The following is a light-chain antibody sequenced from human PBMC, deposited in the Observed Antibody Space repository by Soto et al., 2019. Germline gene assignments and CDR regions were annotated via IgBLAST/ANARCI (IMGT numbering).Light chain of an antibody. CDR3: QQYGSSSWT. CDR2: GAS. V-gene: IGKV3-20*01. CDR1: QSVSSSY. Sequence: EIVLTQSPGTLSLSPGERATLSCRASQSVSSSYLAWYQQKHGQAPRLLIYGASSRATGIPARFSGGGSGTDLTITISSLEPEDCAVYYCQQYGSSSWTFGQGTKVDIK. J-gene: IGKJ1*01.